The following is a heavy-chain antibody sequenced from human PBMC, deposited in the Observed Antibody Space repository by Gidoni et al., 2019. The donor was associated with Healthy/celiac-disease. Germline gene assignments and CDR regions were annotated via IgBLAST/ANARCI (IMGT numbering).Heavy chain of an antibody. D-gene: IGHD3-10*01. CDR2: IYRGGST. J-gene: IGHJ6*02. CDR1: GFTVSSNY. Sequence: EVQLVASGGGLVQPGGSLRLSCAASGFTVSSNYMSWVRQAPGKGLEWVSVIYRGGSTYYADYVKGRFTSSRDNSKNTLYLQMNSLRAEDTAVYYCASLPLTSHYYYYGMDVWGQGTTVTVSS. CDR3: ASLPLTSHYYYYGMDV. V-gene: IGHV3-66*01.